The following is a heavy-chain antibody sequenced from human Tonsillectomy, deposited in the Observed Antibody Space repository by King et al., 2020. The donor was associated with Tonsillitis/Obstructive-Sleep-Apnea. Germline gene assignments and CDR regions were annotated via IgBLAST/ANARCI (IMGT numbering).Heavy chain of an antibody. CDR2: ISSGGST. J-gene: IGHJ3*02. CDR3: VKMWYRNNDAFDI. V-gene: IGHV3-64D*08. Sequence: VQLVESGGGLVQPGGSLRLSCSASGFTFSSYGMHWARQAPGKGLEYVSGISSGGSTYYADSVKGRFTISRDTSKNTLYLQMSSLRAEDTAVYYVVKMWYRNNDAFDIWGQGTMVTVSS. D-gene: IGHD1-14*01. CDR1: GFTFSSYG.